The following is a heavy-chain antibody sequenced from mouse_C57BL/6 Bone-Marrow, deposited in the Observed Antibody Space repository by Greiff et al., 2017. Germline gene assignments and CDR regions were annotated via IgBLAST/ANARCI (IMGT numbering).Heavy chain of an antibody. D-gene: IGHD4-1*01. J-gene: IGHJ4*01. V-gene: IGHV1-85*01. CDR3: ARGLGPYAMDY. CDR1: GYTFTNYD. CDR2: IYPRDGST. Sequence: LVESGPELAKPGASVKLSCKASGYTFTNYDINWVKQRPGQGLEWIGWIYPRDGSTKYNEKFKGKATLTVDTSSSTAYMELHSLTSEDSAVYFCARGLGPYAMDYWGQGTSVTVSS.